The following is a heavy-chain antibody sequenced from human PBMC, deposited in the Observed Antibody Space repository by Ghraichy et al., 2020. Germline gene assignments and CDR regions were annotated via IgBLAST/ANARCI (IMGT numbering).Heavy chain of an antibody. Sequence: LSLTCAASGFTFDDYAMHWVRQAPGKGLEWVSGISWNSGSIGYADSVKGRFTISRDNAKNSLYLQMNSLRAEDTALYYCAKNLNSGGALDYWGQGTLVTVSS. CDR1: GFTFDDYA. CDR3: AKNLNSGGALDY. CDR2: ISWNSGSI. J-gene: IGHJ4*02. V-gene: IGHV3-9*01. D-gene: IGHD3-10*01.